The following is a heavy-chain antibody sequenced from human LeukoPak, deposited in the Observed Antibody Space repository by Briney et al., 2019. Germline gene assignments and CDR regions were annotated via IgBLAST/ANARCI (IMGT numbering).Heavy chain of an antibody. Sequence: SETLSLTCTVSGGCISSYFWSWIRQPPGKGLDGVGYISDSGSTAYNPSLRSRVTMSVDTSKNQFSLNLNSVTAADTAVYYCARHEPMTTYDYWGQGTLVTVSS. V-gene: IGHV4-59*08. CDR3: ARHEPMTTYDY. CDR1: GGCISSYF. CDR2: ISDSGST. J-gene: IGHJ4*02. D-gene: IGHD4-11*01.